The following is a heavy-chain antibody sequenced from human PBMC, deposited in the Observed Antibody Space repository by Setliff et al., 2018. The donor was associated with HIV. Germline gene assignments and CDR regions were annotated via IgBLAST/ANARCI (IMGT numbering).Heavy chain of an antibody. J-gene: IGHJ6*03. CDR1: GGSIKSSSYY. CDR3: ARPITMVRGVLNYYYYYMDV. Sequence: PLETLSLTCTVSGGSIKSSSYYWGWIRQPPGKGLEWIGSIYYTGNTYYNPSLKSRLTISVDTSKNQFSLKLSSVTAADTAVYYCARPITMVRGVLNYYYYYMDVWGMGTTVTVSS. D-gene: IGHD3-10*01. V-gene: IGHV4-39*01. CDR2: IYYTGNT.